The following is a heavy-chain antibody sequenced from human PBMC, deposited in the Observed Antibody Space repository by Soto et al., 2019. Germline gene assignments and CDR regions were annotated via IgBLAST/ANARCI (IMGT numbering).Heavy chain of an antibody. J-gene: IGHJ5*02. CDR2: IYSSGNT. D-gene: IGHD3-3*01. CDR3: ARGQRFSDWFDP. CDR1: GGSISSYY. Sequence: SETLSLTCTVSGGSISSYYWTWIRQPAGKGLEWIGRIYSSGNTKYNPSLQSRVTMSLDTSNNQFSLRLTSVTAADTAVYYCARGQRFSDWFDPWGQGTLVTVSS. V-gene: IGHV4-4*07.